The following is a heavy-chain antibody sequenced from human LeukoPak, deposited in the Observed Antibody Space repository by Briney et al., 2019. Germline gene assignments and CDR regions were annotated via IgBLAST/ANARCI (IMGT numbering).Heavy chain of an antibody. CDR1: GGTFSSYA. J-gene: IGHJ5*02. V-gene: IGHV1-69*05. CDR2: IIPIFGTA. CDR3: ARGSRYCSSTSCFRGTAPRWFDP. Sequence: SVKVSCKASGGTFSSYAISWVRQAPGQGLEWMGGIIPIFGTANYAQKFQGRVTITTDESTSTAYMELSSLRSEDTAVYYCARGSRYCSSTSCFRGTAPRWFDPWGQGTLVTVSS. D-gene: IGHD2-2*01.